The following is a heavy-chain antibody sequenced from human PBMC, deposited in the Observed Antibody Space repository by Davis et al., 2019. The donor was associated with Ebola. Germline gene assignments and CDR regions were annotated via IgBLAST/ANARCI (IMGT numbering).Heavy chain of an antibody. CDR2: ISAYNGNT. Sequence: ASVKVSCKASGGTFSSYTISWVRQAPGQGLEWMGWISAYNGNTNYAQKLQGRVTMTTDTSTSTAYMELRSLRSDDTAVYYCARGGCSGGSCYSADYWGQGTLVTVSS. V-gene: IGHV1-18*01. CDR3: ARGGCSGGSCYSADY. J-gene: IGHJ4*02. D-gene: IGHD2-15*01. CDR1: GGTFSSYT.